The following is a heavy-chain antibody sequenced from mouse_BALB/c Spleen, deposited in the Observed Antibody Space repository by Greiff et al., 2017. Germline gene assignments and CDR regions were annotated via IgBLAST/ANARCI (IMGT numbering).Heavy chain of an antibody. J-gene: IGHJ4*01. CDR1: GFSLTSYG. CDR3: ASLGSRGGYYAMDY. D-gene: IGHD1-1*01. Sequence: QVQLKQSGPGLVAPSQSLSITCTVSGFSLTSYGVHWVRQPPGKGLEWLGVIWAGGSTNYNSALMSRLSISKDNSKSQVFLKMNSLQTDDTAMYYCASLGSRGGYYAMDYWGQGTSVTVSS. CDR2: IWAGGST. V-gene: IGHV2-9*02.